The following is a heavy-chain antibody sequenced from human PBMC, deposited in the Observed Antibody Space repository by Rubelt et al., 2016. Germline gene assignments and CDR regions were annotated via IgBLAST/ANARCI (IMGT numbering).Heavy chain of an antibody. J-gene: IGHJ4*02. CDR3: ARYYYDTSGYYHQD. CDR2: INHSGGT. D-gene: IGHD3-22*01. Sequence: QVQLQQWGAGLLKPSETLSLTCAVYGGSFSGYYWSWIRQPPGKGLEWIGEINHSGGTNYNPSLKSRVTILVDTSKNQFSLALSSVTAAETAMYYCARYYYDTSGYYHQDWGQGTLVTVSS. CDR1: GGSFSGYY. V-gene: IGHV4-34*02.